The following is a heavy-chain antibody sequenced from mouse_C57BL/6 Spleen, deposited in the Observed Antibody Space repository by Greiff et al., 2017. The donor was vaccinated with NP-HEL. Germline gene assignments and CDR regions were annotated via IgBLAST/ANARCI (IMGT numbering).Heavy chain of an antibody. Sequence: VQLQQSGAELVKPGASVKISCKASGYAFSSYWMNWVKQRPGKGLEWIGQIYPGDGDTNYNGKFKGKATLTADKSSSTAYMQLSSLTSEDSAVYFCARQPPSTVVAPYAMDYWGQGTSVTVSS. J-gene: IGHJ4*01. CDR1: GYAFSSYW. D-gene: IGHD1-1*01. CDR3: ARQPPSTVVAPYAMDY. V-gene: IGHV1-80*01. CDR2: IYPGDGDT.